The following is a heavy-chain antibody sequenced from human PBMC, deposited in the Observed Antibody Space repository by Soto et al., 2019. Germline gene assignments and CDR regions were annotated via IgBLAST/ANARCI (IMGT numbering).Heavy chain of an antibody. CDR3: ARLIGSSSSPVDYYYYGMDV. J-gene: IGHJ6*02. V-gene: IGHV5-51*01. CDR1: GYSFTSYW. Sequence: GESLKISCKGSGYSFTSYWIGWVRQMPGKGMKWMGIIYPGDSDTRYSPSFQGQVTISADKSISTAYLQWSSLKASDTAMYYCARLIGSSSSPVDYYYYGMDVWGQGTTVTVSS. D-gene: IGHD6-6*01. CDR2: IYPGDSDT.